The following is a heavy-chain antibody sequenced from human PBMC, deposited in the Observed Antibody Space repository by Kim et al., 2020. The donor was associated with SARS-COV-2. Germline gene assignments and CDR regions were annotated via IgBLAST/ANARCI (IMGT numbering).Heavy chain of an antibody. D-gene: IGHD3-10*01. J-gene: IGHJ3*02. CDR3: ARVPPMDRGISGDAFDI. Sequence: SVKVSCKASGGRFNNYGITWVRQAPGQGLEWMGKIIPSFDIVNYAQKFQDRVTIYADKSTNTVYMDLRSLRTEDTAVYYCARVPPMDRGISGDAFDIWGQGTNVNVSS. CDR2: IIPSFDIV. CDR1: GGRFNNYG. V-gene: IGHV1-69*04.